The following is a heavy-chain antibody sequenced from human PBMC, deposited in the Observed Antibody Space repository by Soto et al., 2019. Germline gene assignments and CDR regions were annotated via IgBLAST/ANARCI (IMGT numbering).Heavy chain of an antibody. CDR2: INPNSGGT. CDR3: ASWGVAAAGPYYFDY. Sequence: ASVKVSCKXSGYTFTGYYMHWVRQAPGQGLEWMGWINPNSGGTNYAQKFQGRVTMTRDTSISTAYMELSRLRSDDTAVYYCASWGVAAAGPYYFDYWGQGTLVTVSS. CDR1: GYTFTGYY. J-gene: IGHJ4*02. V-gene: IGHV1-2*02. D-gene: IGHD6-13*01.